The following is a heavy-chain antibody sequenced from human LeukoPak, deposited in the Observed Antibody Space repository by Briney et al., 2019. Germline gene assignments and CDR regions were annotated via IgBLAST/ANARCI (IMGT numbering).Heavy chain of an antibody. D-gene: IGHD1-26*01. V-gene: IGHV3-23*01. Sequence: GGSLRLSCAASGFTVSSNYMNWVRKAPGKGLEWVSAISGSGSSTYYADSVKGRFTISRDNSKNTLYLQMNSLRAEDTAVYYCAKDKGWGYSAYDCYGMDVWGQGTTVTVSS. CDR2: ISGSGSST. CDR3: AKDKGWGYSAYDCYGMDV. J-gene: IGHJ6*02. CDR1: GFTVSSNY.